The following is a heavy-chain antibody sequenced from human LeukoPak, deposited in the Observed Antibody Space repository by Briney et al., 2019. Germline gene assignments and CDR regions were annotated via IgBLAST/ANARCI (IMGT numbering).Heavy chain of an antibody. Sequence: SETLSLTCTVSGGSISSSSYYSGWIRQPPGKGLGWIGSIYYSGSTYYNPSLKSRVNISVDTSKNQFSLKLSSVTAADTAVYYCARGRGILGLYYFDYWGQGTLVTVSS. D-gene: IGHD3-16*01. V-gene: IGHV4-39*07. CDR2: IYYSGST. CDR3: ARGRGILGLYYFDY. J-gene: IGHJ4*02. CDR1: GGSISSSSYY.